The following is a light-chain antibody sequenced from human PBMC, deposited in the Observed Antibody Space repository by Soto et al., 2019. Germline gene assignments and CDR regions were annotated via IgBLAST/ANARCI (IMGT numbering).Light chain of an antibody. CDR1: QSVSSSS. Sequence: EIVLTQSPGTLSLSPGERATLSCRASQSVSSSSLAWYQQKPGQAPRLLIYGASIRATGIPDRFSGSGSGTDFTLTISRREPEDFAGYYCQQYGSARTFGQGTKVEIK. V-gene: IGKV3-20*01. CDR2: GAS. CDR3: QQYGSART. J-gene: IGKJ1*01.